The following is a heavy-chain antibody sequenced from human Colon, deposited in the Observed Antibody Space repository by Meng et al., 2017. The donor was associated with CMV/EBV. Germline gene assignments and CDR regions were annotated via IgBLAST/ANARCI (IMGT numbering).Heavy chain of an antibody. Sequence: GSLRLSCTVSGGSFSGYYWSWIRQSPGKGLEWIGYIFYSGSSYYSPSFKSRVTMSVDMSKTQFSLRLTSVTAADTAVYYCARGAGYCSGDSCLKYRLDSWGQGTLVTVSS. D-gene: IGHD2-15*01. CDR1: GGSFSGYY. J-gene: IGHJ4*02. CDR3: ARGAGYCSGDSCLKYRLDS. V-gene: IGHV4-59*01. CDR2: IFYSGSS.